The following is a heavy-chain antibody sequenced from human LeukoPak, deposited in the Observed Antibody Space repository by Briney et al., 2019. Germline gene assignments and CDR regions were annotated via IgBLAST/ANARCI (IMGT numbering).Heavy chain of an antibody. Sequence: GGSLRLSCAASGFTFSSYAMSWVRQAPGKGLEWVSAISGSGGSTYYADSVKGRFTISRDNSKNTLYLQMNSLRAEDTAVYYCANLPDSNQAFDIWGQGTMVTVSS. CDR2: ISGSGGST. D-gene: IGHD3-22*01. V-gene: IGHV3-23*01. CDR1: GFTFSSYA. CDR3: ANLPDSNQAFDI. J-gene: IGHJ3*02.